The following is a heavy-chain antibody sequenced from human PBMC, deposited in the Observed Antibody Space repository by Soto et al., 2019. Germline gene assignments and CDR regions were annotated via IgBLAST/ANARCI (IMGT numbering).Heavy chain of an antibody. J-gene: IGHJ4*02. V-gene: IGHV3-23*01. CDR1: GFTFSSYA. D-gene: IGHD1-7*01. CDR3: AKDFARITGTGFDY. Sequence: TGGSLRLSCAASGFTFSSYAMSWVRQAPGKGLEWVSAISGSGGSTYYADSVKGRFTISRDNSKNTLYLQMNSLRAEDTAVYYCAKDFARITGTGFDYWGQGTLVTVSS. CDR2: ISGSGGST.